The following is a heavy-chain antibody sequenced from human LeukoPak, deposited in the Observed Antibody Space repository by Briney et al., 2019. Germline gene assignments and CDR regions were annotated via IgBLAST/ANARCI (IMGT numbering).Heavy chain of an antibody. V-gene: IGHV1-58*01. CDR2: IVVGSGNT. Sequence: GTSVKVSCKASGFTFTSSAVQWVRQARGQRLEWIGWIVVGSGNTNYAQKFQERVTITRDMSTSTAYMELSSLRSDDTAVYYCAADPDAPARIVVVPAAGYWGQGTLVTVSS. J-gene: IGHJ4*02. CDR1: GFTFTSSA. D-gene: IGHD2-2*01. CDR3: AADPDAPARIVVVPAAGY.